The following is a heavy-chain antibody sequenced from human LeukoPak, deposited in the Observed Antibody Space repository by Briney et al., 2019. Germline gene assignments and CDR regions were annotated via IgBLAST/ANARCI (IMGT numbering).Heavy chain of an antibody. Sequence: PGGSLRLSCAASGFTFSSYEMNWVRQAPGKGLEWVSYISSSGSTIYYADSVKGRFTMSRDNAKNTLYLQMNSLRAEDTAVYYCARAAGGSNSNYYYMDVWGKGTTVT. CDR1: GFTFSSYE. J-gene: IGHJ6*03. CDR3: ARAAGGSNSNYYYMDV. CDR2: ISSSGSTI. D-gene: IGHD3-10*01. V-gene: IGHV3-48*03.